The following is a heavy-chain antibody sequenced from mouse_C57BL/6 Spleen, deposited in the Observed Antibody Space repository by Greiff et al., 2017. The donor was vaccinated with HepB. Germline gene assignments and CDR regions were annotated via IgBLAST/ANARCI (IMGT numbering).Heavy chain of an antibody. CDR1: GFTFSSYA. Sequence: VQLKQSGGGLVKPGGSLKLSCAASGFTFSSYAMSWVRQTPEKRLEWVATISDGGSYTYYPDNVKGRFTISRDNAKNNLYLQMSHLKSEDTAMYYCARDRVLRSYYFDYWGQGTTLTVSS. J-gene: IGHJ2*01. CDR3: ARDRVLRSYYFDY. CDR2: ISDGGSYT. D-gene: IGHD1-1*01. V-gene: IGHV5-4*01.